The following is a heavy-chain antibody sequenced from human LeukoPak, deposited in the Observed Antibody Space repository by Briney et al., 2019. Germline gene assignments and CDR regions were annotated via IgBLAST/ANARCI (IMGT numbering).Heavy chain of an antibody. J-gene: IGHJ4*02. CDR2: IRQDGSEK. V-gene: IGHV3-7*01. Sequence: GGSLRLSCAASGFTFSSYWMSWVRQAPGKGLEWVANIRQDGSEKYYVDSVKGRFTISRDNAKNSLCLQMNSLRAEDTAVYYCASGGGQQLVRWGQGTLVTVSS. CDR1: GFTFSSYW. D-gene: IGHD6-13*01. CDR3: ASGGGQQLVR.